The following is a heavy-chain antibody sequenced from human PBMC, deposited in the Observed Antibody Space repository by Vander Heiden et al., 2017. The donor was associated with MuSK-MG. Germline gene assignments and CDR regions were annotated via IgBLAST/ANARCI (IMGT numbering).Heavy chain of an antibody. CDR3: AKGELGSGSYYDYYYYYMDV. Sequence: EVQLVASGGGLVQPGWSRRLYGAASGFTFDDYAMHGVRQAPGKGLEWVSGISWNSGSIGYADSVKGRFIISRDNAKNSLYLQMNSLRAEDTALYYCAKGELGSGSYYDYYYYYMDVWGKGTTVTVSS. D-gene: IGHD3-10*01. CDR1: GFTFDDYA. V-gene: IGHV3-9*01. J-gene: IGHJ6*03. CDR2: ISWNSGSI.